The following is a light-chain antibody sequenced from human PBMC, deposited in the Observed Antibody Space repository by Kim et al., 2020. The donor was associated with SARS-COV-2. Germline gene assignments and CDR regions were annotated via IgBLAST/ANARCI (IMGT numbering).Light chain of an antibody. V-gene: IGLV3-9*01. CDR1: NIGSKN. Sequence: VSVALGQTARITCGGNNIGSKNVHWYQQKPGQAHVLGIYRDSNRPSGIPERFSGSNSGNTATLTISRAQAGDEADYYCQVWDSSWVFGGGTQLTVL. CDR3: QVWDSSWV. CDR2: RDS. J-gene: IGLJ3*02.